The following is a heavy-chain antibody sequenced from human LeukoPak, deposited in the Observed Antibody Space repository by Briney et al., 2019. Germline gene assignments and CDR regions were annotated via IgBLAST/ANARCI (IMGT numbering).Heavy chain of an antibody. D-gene: IGHD2-8*02. J-gene: IGHJ4*02. V-gene: IGHV3-30-3*01. CDR2: ILYEGNNK. CDR3: ARGRYWDY. CDR1: GFSFSSYA. Sequence: GGSLRLSCAASGFSFSSYATHWVRQAPGEGLGWVEVILYEGNNKYDAGSVNSRITNSRDNPKNTLYLHKNSLRAEDTAVYYSARGRYWDYWGQGTLVTVSS.